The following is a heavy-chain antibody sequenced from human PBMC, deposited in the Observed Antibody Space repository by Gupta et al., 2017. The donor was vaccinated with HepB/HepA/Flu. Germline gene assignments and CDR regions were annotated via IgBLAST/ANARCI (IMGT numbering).Heavy chain of an antibody. J-gene: IGHJ4*02. CDR1: GFTFSDHA. CDR2: ITYDASRD. D-gene: IGHD6-19*01. CDR3: ARERTGWYAEC. Sequence: QVQLEESGGGVVQPGGSLRLSCAVSGFTFSDHAMHWVRQAPGKGLEWIALITYDASRDYYADSVKGRFTISKDTSRNTLYLQMNSLRAEDTAVYYCARERTGWYAECWGQGILVSVSS. V-gene: IGHV3-30-3*01.